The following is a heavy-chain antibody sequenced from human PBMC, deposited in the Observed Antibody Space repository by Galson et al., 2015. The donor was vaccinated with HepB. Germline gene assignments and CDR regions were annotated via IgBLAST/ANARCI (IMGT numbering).Heavy chain of an antibody. D-gene: IGHD5/OR15-5a*01. Sequence: SLRLSCAASGFTFSSYAMHWVRQAPGKGLEWVAVISYDGSNKYYADSVKGRFTLSRDNSKNTLYVQMNSLRAEDTAVHDCAREPHDGVYAYFYGMVVWGQGTTVTVSS. V-gene: IGHV3-30-3*01. CDR2: ISYDGSNK. CDR1: GFTFSSYA. CDR3: AREPHDGVYAYFYGMVV. J-gene: IGHJ6*02.